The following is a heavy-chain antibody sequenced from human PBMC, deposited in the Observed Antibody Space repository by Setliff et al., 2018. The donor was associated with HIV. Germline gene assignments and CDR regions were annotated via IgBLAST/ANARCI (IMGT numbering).Heavy chain of an antibody. Sequence: GGSLRLSCAASGFTSGFTFRSHWMNWVRQVPGKGLVWVSRINSDGSFTNYADSVKGRFTISRDNAKNTLVLQMNSLRVEDSALYYCARDRVGYRSSSGLDSWGQGTLVTVSS. V-gene: IGHV3-74*01. J-gene: IGHJ4*02. CDR2: INSDGSFT. CDR1: GFTSGFTFRSHW. CDR3: ARDRVGYRSSSGLDS. D-gene: IGHD6-6*01.